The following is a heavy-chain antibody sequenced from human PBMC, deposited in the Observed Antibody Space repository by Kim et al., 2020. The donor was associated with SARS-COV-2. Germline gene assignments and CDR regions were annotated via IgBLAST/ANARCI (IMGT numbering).Heavy chain of an antibody. CDR3: ARQRGKYYYGSGSEGRDYFYGRDF. J-gene: IGHJ6*02. Sequence: ASVKVSCKASGYTFTSYGISWVRQAPGQGLEWMGWISAYNGNTNYAQKLQGRVTMTTDTSTSTAYMELRSLRSDDTAVYYCARQRGKYYYGSGSEGRDYFYGRDFWGQGTTVSVSS. CDR1: GYTFTSYG. D-gene: IGHD3-10*01. V-gene: IGHV1-18*04. CDR2: ISAYNGNT.